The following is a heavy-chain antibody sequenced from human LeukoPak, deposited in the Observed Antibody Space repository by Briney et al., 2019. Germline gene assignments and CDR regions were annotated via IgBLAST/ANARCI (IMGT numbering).Heavy chain of an antibody. Sequence: MTSETLSLTCTVSGGSISSYYWSWIRQPPGKGLEWIGYIYYSGSTNYNPSLKSRVTISVDTSKNQFSLQLGSVIAADTAVYYCTRSDQGYFDYWGQGTLVTVSS. CDR2: IYYSGST. J-gene: IGHJ4*02. CDR3: TRSDQGYFDY. CDR1: GGSISSYY. V-gene: IGHV4-59*01.